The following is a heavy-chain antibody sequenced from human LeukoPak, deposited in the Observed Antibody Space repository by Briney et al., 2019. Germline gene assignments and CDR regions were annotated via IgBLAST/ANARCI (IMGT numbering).Heavy chain of an antibody. D-gene: IGHD6-19*01. CDR1: GFTSSSYW. Sequence: PGGSLRLSCAASGFTSSSYWMSWVRQAPGKGLEWVANIKQDGSEKYYVDSVKGRFTISRDNAKNSLYLQMNSLRAEDTAVYYCARDKGSGANFDYWGQGTLVTVSS. J-gene: IGHJ4*02. CDR3: ARDKGSGANFDY. V-gene: IGHV3-7*01. CDR2: IKQDGSEK.